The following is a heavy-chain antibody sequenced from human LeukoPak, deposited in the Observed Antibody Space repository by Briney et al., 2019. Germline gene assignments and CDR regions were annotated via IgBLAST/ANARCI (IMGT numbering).Heavy chain of an antibody. CDR3: ATDVGILTGYIASFDY. CDR1: GGTFSSYA. D-gene: IGHD3-9*01. J-gene: IGHJ4*02. CDR2: IIPIFGTA. Sequence: SVKVSCKASGGTFSSYAISWVRQAPGQGLEWMGGIIPIFGTANYEQKFQGRVTITADESTSTAYMELSSLRSEDTAVYYCATDVGILTGYIASFDYWGQGTLVTVSS. V-gene: IGHV1-69*13.